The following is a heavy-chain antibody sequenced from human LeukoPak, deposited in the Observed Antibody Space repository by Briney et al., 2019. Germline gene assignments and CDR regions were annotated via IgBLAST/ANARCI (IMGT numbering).Heavy chain of an antibody. CDR3: ARACGGASCYDTPDFDC. V-gene: IGHV3-48*01. CDR1: GYSFTTYD. D-gene: IGHD2-2*01. Sequence: GGSLRLSCVASGYSFTTYDMNWVRQSTGKGLEWVSHISESSNTIHYADSVKGRFTISRDNARRSLYLQMNSLRAEDTGVYYCARACGGASCYDTPDFDCWGQGTLVTVAS. CDR2: ISESSNTI. J-gene: IGHJ4*02.